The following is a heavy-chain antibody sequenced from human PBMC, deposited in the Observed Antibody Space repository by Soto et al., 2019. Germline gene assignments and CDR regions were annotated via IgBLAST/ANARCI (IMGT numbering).Heavy chain of an antibody. CDR2: INSDGSST. D-gene: IGHD3-22*01. CDR3: ASFYDSSGYPLDY. CDR1: GFTFSSYW. Sequence: EVQLVESGGGLVQPGGSLRLSCAASGFTFSSYWMHWVRQAPGKGLVWVSRINSDGSSTGYADSVKGRCTISRDNAKNTLYLQMNSLRAEDTAVYYCASFYDSSGYPLDYWGQGTLVTVSS. J-gene: IGHJ4*02. V-gene: IGHV3-74*01.